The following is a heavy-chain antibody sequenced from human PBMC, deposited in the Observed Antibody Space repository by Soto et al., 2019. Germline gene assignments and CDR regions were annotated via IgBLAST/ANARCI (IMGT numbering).Heavy chain of an antibody. CDR3: ARGGQDFWGVYALDSNYYMNG. D-gene: IGHD3-3*01. Sequence: GGSLRLSCAASGFTFSSYWMSWVRQAPGKGLEWVANIKQDGSEKYYVDSVKGRFTISRDNAKNSLYLQMNSLRAEDTAVYYCARGGQDFWGVYALDSNYYMNGWGKGTTVTVS. CDR1: GFTFSSYW. J-gene: IGHJ6*03. CDR2: IKQDGSEK. V-gene: IGHV3-7*04.